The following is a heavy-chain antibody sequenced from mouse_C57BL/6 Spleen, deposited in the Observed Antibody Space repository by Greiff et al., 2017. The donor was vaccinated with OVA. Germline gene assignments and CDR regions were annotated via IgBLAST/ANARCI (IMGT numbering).Heavy chain of an antibody. J-gene: IGHJ2*01. D-gene: IGHD1-1*01. V-gene: IGHV1-74*01. CDR3: AMWGTHYYGSSFDY. Sequence: QVQLQQPGAELVKPGASVKVSCKASGYTFTSYWMHWVKQRPGQGLEWIGRIHPSDSDTNYNQKFKGKATLTVDKSSSTAYMQLSSLTSEDSAGDNCAMWGTHYYGSSFDYWGQGTTLTVAS. CDR1: GYTFTSYW. CDR2: IHPSDSDT.